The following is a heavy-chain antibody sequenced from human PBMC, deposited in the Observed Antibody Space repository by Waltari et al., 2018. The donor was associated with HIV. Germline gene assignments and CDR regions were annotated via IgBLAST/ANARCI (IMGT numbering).Heavy chain of an antibody. CDR2: IKQDGSEK. D-gene: IGHD2-8*01. Sequence: EVQLVESGGGLVQPGGSLRLSCAASGSTFSSYWMSWVRQAPGKGLGWVANIKQDGSEKYYVDSRKGRFTISRDNAKNSLYLQINSLRAEDTAVYYCAGRSPARRLNWFDPWGQGTLVIVSS. CDR3: AGRSPARRLNWFDP. CDR1: GSTFSSYW. J-gene: IGHJ5*02. V-gene: IGHV3-7*01.